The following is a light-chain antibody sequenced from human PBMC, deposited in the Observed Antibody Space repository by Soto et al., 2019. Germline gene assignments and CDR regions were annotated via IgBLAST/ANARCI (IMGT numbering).Light chain of an antibody. CDR2: DVS. CDR3: SSYTSSSTLV. Sequence: QSVLTQPASVSGSPGQSITISCTGTSSDVGGYNYVSWYQQHPGKAPKLMIYDVSNRPSGVSNRFSGSKSGNTASLTISGLHAEVEADYYCSSYTSSSTLVFGGGTQLTVL. J-gene: IGLJ2*01. CDR1: SSDVGGYNY. V-gene: IGLV2-14*01.